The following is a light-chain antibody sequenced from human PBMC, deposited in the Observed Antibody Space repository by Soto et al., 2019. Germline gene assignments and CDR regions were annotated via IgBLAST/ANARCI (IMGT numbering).Light chain of an antibody. CDR1: QSVRSN. V-gene: IGKV3-15*01. Sequence: EIVMTQSPSTLSVSPCERFTLSFMASQSVRSNLAWYQQKRGQGPRLLIFGTSTRATGIPARFSGSGSGTLFTLTITSLQSEDFAVYYCQQYNNWPLITFGQGTRLEI. J-gene: IGKJ5*01. CDR3: QQYNNWPLIT. CDR2: GTS.